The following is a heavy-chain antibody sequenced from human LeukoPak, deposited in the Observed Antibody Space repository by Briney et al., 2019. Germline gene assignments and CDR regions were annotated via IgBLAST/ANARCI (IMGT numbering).Heavy chain of an antibody. CDR3: ARVGYYGSGSYGAFDI. CDR1: GYTFTGYY. J-gene: IGHJ3*02. CDR2: INPNSGGT. D-gene: IGHD3-10*01. V-gene: IGHV1-2*02. Sequence: ASVKVSCKASGYTFTGYYMHWVRQAPGQGLEWMGWINPNSGGTNYAQKFQGRVTMTRDTSISTAYMELSRLRSDDTAVYYCARVGYYGSGSYGAFDIWGQGTMVTVSS.